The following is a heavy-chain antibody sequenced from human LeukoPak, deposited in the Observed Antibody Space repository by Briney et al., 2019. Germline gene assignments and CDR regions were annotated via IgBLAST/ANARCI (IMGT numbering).Heavy chain of an antibody. CDR1: GGSISSSSYY. V-gene: IGHV4-61*05. Sequence: SETLSLTCTVSGGSISSSSYYWGWIRQPPGKGLEWIGYIYYSGSTNYNPSLKSRVTISVDTSKNQFSLKLSSVTAADTAVYYCARETLGNCGGDCSHFDYWGQGTLVTVSS. CDR3: ARETLGNCGGDCSHFDY. J-gene: IGHJ4*02. CDR2: IYYSGST. D-gene: IGHD2-21*02.